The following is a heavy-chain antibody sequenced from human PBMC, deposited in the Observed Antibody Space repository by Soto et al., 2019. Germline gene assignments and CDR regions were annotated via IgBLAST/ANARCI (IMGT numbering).Heavy chain of an antibody. V-gene: IGHV3-11*01. Sequence: QVQLVESGGGLVKPGGSLRLSCAASGFTFSDYYMSWIRQAPGKGLEWVSYISSSGSTIYYADSVKGPFTISRENGKNSLYLQMHSPGAEDTAVYSCARDQAPAAWDYYYYGMDVWGQGTTVTVSS. D-gene: IGHD2-2*01. CDR3: ARDQAPAAWDYYYYGMDV. CDR1: GFTFSDYY. CDR2: ISSSGSTI. J-gene: IGHJ6*02.